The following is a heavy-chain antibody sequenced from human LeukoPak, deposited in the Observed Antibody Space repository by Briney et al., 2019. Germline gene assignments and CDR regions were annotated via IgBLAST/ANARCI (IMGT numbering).Heavy chain of an antibody. Sequence: GGSLRLSCAASGFTFSSYAMSWVRQAPGKGLEWVSTISGSGGYTYYADSVKGRFTISRDNSKNTLSLEMNTLRAEDTAVYYCAKEVSGFGEFSGWFDPWGLGTLVTVSS. V-gene: IGHV3-23*01. CDR3: AKEVSGFGEFSGWFDP. CDR1: GFTFSSYA. J-gene: IGHJ5*02. CDR2: ISGSGGYT. D-gene: IGHD3-10*01.